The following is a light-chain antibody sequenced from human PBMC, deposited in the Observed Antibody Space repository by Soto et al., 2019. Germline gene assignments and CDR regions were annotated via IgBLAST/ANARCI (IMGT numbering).Light chain of an antibody. J-gene: IGLJ1*01. Sequence: QSALTQPASVSGSPGQSITISCTGTSNDVGGYNYVSWYQQHPGNAPKLMIYEVSNRPSGVSNRFSGSKSGNTASLTISGLQAEDEADYYCSSYTSTSTRLFGTGTKVTVL. CDR3: SSYTSTSTRL. CDR2: EVS. CDR1: SNDVGGYNY. V-gene: IGLV2-14*01.